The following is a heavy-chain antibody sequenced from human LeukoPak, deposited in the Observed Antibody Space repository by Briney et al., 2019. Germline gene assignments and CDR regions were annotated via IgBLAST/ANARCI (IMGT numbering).Heavy chain of an antibody. D-gene: IGHD1-26*01. J-gene: IGHJ4*02. V-gene: IGHV3-23*01. Sequence: PGGSLRLSCAASGFTFTSYAMSWVRQAPGKGLEWVSAISGSGGSTYYADSGKGRFTISRDNSKNTLYLQMNSLRAEDTAVYYCAKGHRTGSLWYFDYWGQGTLVTVSS. CDR3: AKGHRTGSLWYFDY. CDR2: ISGSGGST. CDR1: GFTFTSYA.